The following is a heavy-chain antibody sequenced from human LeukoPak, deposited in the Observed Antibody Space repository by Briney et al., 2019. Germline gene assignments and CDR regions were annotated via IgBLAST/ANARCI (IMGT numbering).Heavy chain of an antibody. J-gene: IGHJ4*02. CDR1: GFSFSSHW. Sequence: GGSLRLSCSASGFSFSSHWMNWVRQTPGKGLEWVAIINTDGSEKNYVDSVRGRFTISRDNAKNTLYLEMNSLTAEDTALYYCTRSGFSNGYDYWGQGTLVTVSS. V-gene: IGHV3-7*01. CDR2: INTDGSEK. CDR3: TRSGFSNGYDY. D-gene: IGHD2-8*01.